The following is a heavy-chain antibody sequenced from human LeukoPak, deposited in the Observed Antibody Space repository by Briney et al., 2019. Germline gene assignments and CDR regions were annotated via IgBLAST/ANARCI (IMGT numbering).Heavy chain of an antibody. CDR3: SRNLIAAAGSHPPLDY. J-gene: IGHJ4*02. CDR1: GGTFSSYA. D-gene: IGHD6-13*01. Sequence: ASVKVSCKASGGTFSSYAISWVRQAPGQGLEWMGRIILIFGTANYAQKFQGGVTITTDESTSTAYMALSSLRSEDTAVDYCSRNLIAAAGSHPPLDYWGQGTLVTVSS. CDR2: IILIFGTA. V-gene: IGHV1-69*05.